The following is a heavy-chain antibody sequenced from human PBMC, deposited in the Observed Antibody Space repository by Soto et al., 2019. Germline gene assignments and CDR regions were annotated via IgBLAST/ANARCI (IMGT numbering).Heavy chain of an antibody. J-gene: IGHJ4*02. V-gene: IGHV3-66*01. CDR3: TRDMTGTTWTLGGQ. Sequence: EVQLVESGGVLVQPGGSLRLSCAASGFTVTDTYMSWVRQAPGKGLEWVSVIYSGGTKYYADSVRGRFTVSIDSSNNTLSLQMNSLRVEDTAVYYCTRDMTGTTWTLGGQWGQGTLVTVSS. D-gene: IGHD1-1*01. CDR2: IYSGGTK. CDR1: GFTVTDTY.